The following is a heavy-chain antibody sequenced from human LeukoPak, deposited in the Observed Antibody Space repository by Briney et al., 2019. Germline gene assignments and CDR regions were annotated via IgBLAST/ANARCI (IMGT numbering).Heavy chain of an antibody. CDR1: GGTFSSYA. Sequence: SVKVSCKASGGTFSSYAISWVRQAPGQGLEWMGRIIPIFGTANYAQKFQGRVTITTDESTSTAYMELSSLRSEDTAVYYCARGPYYDFWSGHNYMDVWGKGTTVTVAS. J-gene: IGHJ6*03. CDR3: ARGPYYDFWSGHNYMDV. D-gene: IGHD3-3*01. V-gene: IGHV1-69*05. CDR2: IIPIFGTA.